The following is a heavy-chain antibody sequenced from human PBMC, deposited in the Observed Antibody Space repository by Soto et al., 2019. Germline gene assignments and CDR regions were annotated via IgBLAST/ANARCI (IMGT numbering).Heavy chain of an antibody. J-gene: IGHJ6*02. CDR3: SRDGDFYGWDV. V-gene: IGHV3-49*04. CDR2: IRGSTYGGTT. Sequence: GGSLRLSCTFSGFTSDDYDYALTWVRQAPGKGLQWLGLIRGSTYGGTTEYAASVKGRFTISRDDSKGITYLQMNSLKTEDTAVYYCSRDGDFYGWDVCGQGNTVIVSS. D-gene: IGHD3-3*01. CDR1: GFTSDDYDYA.